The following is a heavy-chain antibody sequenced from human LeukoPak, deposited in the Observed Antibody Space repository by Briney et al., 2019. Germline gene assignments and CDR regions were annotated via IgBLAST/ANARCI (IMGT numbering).Heavy chain of an antibody. CDR1: GYTFTGYY. CDR2: INPNSGGT. Sequence: GASVTVSCKASGYTFTGYYMHWVRQAPGQGLEWMGWINPNSGGTNYAQKFQGWVTMTRDTSIRTAYMELSRLRSDDTAVYYCARGAQVSLPAASLDYWGQGTLVTVSS. J-gene: IGHJ4*02. D-gene: IGHD2-2*01. CDR3: ARGAQVSLPAASLDY. V-gene: IGHV1-2*04.